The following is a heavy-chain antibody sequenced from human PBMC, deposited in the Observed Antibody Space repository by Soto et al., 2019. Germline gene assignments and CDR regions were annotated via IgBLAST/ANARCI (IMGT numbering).Heavy chain of an antibody. CDR2: ISYDGTKK. Sequence: GGSLRLSCVGSGFTFSSYGMHWVRQAPGKGLEWVAGISYDGTKKYYGDSVKGRFSISRDNSRQTVYLQMDSLRAEDTAVYCCAKVGSIELYHYHYALEVWGQGTTVTVSS. CDR3: AKVGSIELYHYHYALEV. V-gene: IGHV3-30*18. CDR1: GFTFSSYG. J-gene: IGHJ6*02. D-gene: IGHD6-6*01.